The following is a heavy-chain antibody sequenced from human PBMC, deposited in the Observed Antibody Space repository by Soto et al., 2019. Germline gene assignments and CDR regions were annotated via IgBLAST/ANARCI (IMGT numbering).Heavy chain of an antibody. V-gene: IGHV3-7*03. CDR3: ARDNRGTFDY. J-gene: IGHJ4*02. CDR1: GFTFSTSW. Sequence: SLRLSCAASGFTFSTSWMTCVRQAPGKGLEWVANMNQDGSEKYYEDSVKGRFTISRDNAKNSLSLQMNSLRAEDTAVYFCARDNRGTFDYWGQGALVTVSS. CDR2: MNQDGSEK. D-gene: IGHD7-27*01.